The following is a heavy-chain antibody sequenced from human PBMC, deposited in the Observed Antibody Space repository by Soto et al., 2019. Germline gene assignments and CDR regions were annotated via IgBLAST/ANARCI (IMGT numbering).Heavy chain of an antibody. D-gene: IGHD6-25*01. CDR3: AREGGAAPGARREWYLDL. Sequence: QVQLVQSGAEVKKPGASVTVSCKTSGYPLTDFSIHWVRQAPGQGLEWMDWINPHTGDTNTALKFQGRVTMTRDTSINTAFMELTRLSADDTAVYYCAREGGAAPGARREWYLDLWGRGTLVSVSS. V-gene: IGHV1-2*02. J-gene: IGHJ2*01. CDR2: INPHTGDT. CDR1: GYPLTDFS.